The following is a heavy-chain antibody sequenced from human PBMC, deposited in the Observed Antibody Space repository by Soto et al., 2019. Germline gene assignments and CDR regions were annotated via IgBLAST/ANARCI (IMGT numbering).Heavy chain of an antibody. Sequence: QVQLVQSGAELKKPGSSVKVSCEASGGSFISYSFTWVRQAPGQGLEWMGRIIPIQGKANYALKFQDRVTITADRSTRTAYMELRSLRPEDTAVYYCAKSLLCVDHAYMDVGGKGTPVTVSS. J-gene: IGHJ6*03. V-gene: IGHV1-69*02. D-gene: IGHD2-21*01. CDR1: GGSFISYS. CDR2: IIPIQGKA. CDR3: AKSLLCVDHAYMDV.